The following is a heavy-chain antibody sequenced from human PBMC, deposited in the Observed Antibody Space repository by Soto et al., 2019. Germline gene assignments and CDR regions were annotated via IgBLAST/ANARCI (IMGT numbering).Heavy chain of an antibody. Sequence: EVQLVESGGGLIQPGGSLRLSCAASGFTVSSNYMSWVRQAPGKGLEWVSVIYSGGSTYYADSVKGRFTISRDNSKNTLYLQMNSLSDEDTAVYYCARDSGRRGWYYGMDVWGQGTTVTVSS. CDR3: ARDSGRRGWYYGMDV. D-gene: IGHD1-26*01. CDR2: IYSGGST. J-gene: IGHJ6*02. V-gene: IGHV3-53*01. CDR1: GFTVSSNY.